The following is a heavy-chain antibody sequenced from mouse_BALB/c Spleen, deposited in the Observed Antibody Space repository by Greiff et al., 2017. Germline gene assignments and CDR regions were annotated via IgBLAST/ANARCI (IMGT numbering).Heavy chain of an antibody. Sequence: VQLQQSGPGLVKPSQSLSLTCSVTGYSITSGYYWNWIRQFPGNKLEWMGYISYDGSNNYNPSLKNRISITRDTSKNQFFLKLNSVTTEDTATYYCATADFYYLDYWGQGTTLTVSS. CDR1: GYSITSGYY. V-gene: IGHV3-6*02. J-gene: IGHJ2*01. CDR3: ATADFYYLDY. CDR2: ISYDGSN.